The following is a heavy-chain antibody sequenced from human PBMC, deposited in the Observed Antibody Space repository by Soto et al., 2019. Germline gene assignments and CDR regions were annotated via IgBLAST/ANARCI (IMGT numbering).Heavy chain of an antibody. Sequence: QVQLVQSGAEVKKPGSSVKVSCKASGGTFSSYAISWVRQAPGQGLEWMGGIIPIFGTANYAQKFQGRVTITADESTSTAYMKLSSLRSEDTAVYYCARGTASSPVNYFDYWGQGTLVTVSS. CDR3: ARGTASSPVNYFDY. J-gene: IGHJ4*02. V-gene: IGHV1-69*01. CDR2: IIPIFGTA. D-gene: IGHD6-13*01. CDR1: GGTFSSYA.